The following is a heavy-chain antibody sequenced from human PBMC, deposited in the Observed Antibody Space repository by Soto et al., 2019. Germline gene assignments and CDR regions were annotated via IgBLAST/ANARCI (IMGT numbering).Heavy chain of an antibody. J-gene: IGHJ5*02. CDR1: AGSISSYY. D-gene: IGHD6-13*01. Sequence: SETMPLTCTVSAGSISSYYWSWIRQPPGKGLEWIGYMYYGGRTNYNPSLKSRVTISVDTSKMQVSLKLSSVTAADTAVYFCARGTAASFILRSSRRPLADLWGQGPLVTVSS. V-gene: IGHV4-59*08. CDR3: ARGTAASFILRSSRRPLADL. CDR2: MYYGGRT.